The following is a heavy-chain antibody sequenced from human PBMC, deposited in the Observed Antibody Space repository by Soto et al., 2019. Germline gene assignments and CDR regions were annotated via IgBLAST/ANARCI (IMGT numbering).Heavy chain of an antibody. CDR1: GGTFSSYT. J-gene: IGHJ6*02. D-gene: IGHD2-2*01. CDR3: ARVDCSSTSCPPRYYYYGMDV. V-gene: IGHV1-69*02. CDR2: IIPILGIA. Sequence: ASVKVSCKASGGTFSSYTISWVRQAPGQGLEWMGRIIPILGIANYAQKIQGRVTITADKSTSTAYMELSSLKSEDTAVYYCARVDCSSTSCPPRYYYYGMDVWGQGTTVTVSS.